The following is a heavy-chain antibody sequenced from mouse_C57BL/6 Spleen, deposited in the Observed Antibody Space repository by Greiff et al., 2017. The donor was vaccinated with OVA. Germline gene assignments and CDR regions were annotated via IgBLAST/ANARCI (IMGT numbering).Heavy chain of an antibody. D-gene: IGHD1-1*01. V-gene: IGHV1-64*01. J-gene: IGHJ1*03. CDR1: GYTFTSYW. Sequence: VQLQQSGAELVKPGASVKLSCKASGYTFTSYWMHWVKQRPGQGLEWIGMIHPNSGSTNYNEKFKSKATLTVDKSSSTAYMQLSSLTSEDSAVYYCARGITTVVGQDWYFDVWGTGTTVTVSS. CDR3: ARGITTVVGQDWYFDV. CDR2: IHPNSGST.